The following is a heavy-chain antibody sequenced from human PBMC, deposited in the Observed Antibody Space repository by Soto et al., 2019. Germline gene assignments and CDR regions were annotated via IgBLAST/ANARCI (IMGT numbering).Heavy chain of an antibody. Sequence: QVQLQESGPGLVKPSETLSLTCTVSGGSITNYYCSWFRQPPGKGLEWIGYINYDGYSAYNLSLKRXGXXSMDAAKTQSSLMLESVTATDTAVYYCARHGFGPLHGLVDVWGPGTTVIVSS. CDR2: INYDGYS. V-gene: IGHV4-59*08. J-gene: IGHJ6*02. CDR1: GGSITNYY. CDR3: ARHGFGPLHGLVDV. D-gene: IGHD3-10*01.